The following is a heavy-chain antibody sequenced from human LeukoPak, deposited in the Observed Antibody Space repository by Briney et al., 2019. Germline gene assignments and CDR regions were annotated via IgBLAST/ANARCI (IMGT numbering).Heavy chain of an antibody. CDR3: AKYSSSSLGAFDI. CDR1: GFTFSSYS. CDR2: ISSNGGST. Sequence: GGSLRLSCAASGFTFSSYSMNWVRQAPGKGLEYVSAISSNGGSTYYANSVKGSFTISRDNSKNTLYLQMGSLRAEDMAVYYCAKYSSSSLGAFDIWGQGTMVTVSS. J-gene: IGHJ3*02. D-gene: IGHD6-6*01. V-gene: IGHV3-64*01.